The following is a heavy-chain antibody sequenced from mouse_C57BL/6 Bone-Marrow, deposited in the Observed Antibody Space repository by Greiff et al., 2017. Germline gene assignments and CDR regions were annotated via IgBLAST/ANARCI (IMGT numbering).Heavy chain of an antibody. V-gene: IGHV1-18*01. CDR2: INPNNGGT. J-gene: IGHJ1*03. CDR3: ARKNWFYWYFDV. D-gene: IGHD4-1*01. CDR1: GYTFTDYN. Sequence: VQLKQSGPELVKPGASVKIPCKASGYTFTDYNMDWVKQSHGKSLEWIGDINPNNGGTIYNQKFKGKATLTVDKSSSTAYMELRSLTSEDTAVYYCARKNWFYWYFDVWGTGTTVTVSS.